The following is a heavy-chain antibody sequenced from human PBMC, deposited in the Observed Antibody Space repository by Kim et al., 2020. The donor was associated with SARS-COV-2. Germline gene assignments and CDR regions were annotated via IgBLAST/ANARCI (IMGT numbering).Heavy chain of an antibody. CDR3: ARGVARLYYGMDV. D-gene: IGHD2-15*01. V-gene: IGHV4-34*01. CDR2: INHSGST. Sequence: SETLSLTCAVYGGSFSGYYWSWIRQPPGKGLEWIGEINHSGSTNYNPSLKSRVTISVDTSKNQFSLKLSSVTAADTAVYYCARGVARLYYGMDVWGQGTT. CDR1: GGSFSGYY. J-gene: IGHJ6*02.